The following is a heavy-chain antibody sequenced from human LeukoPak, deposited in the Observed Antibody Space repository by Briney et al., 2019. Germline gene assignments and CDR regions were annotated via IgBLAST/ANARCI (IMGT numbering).Heavy chain of an antibody. J-gene: IGHJ4*02. V-gene: IGHV3-23*01. D-gene: IGHD3-10*01. CDR2: ISGSGGAT. CDR1: GFTFSNYA. CDR3: AKARYGSGNSYFDY. Sequence: GGSLRLSCVASGFTFSNYAMSWVRQAPGKGLEWVSAISGSGGATYYADSVKGRFTVSRDNSKNTLYLQMNSLRGEDTAIYYCAKARYGSGNSYFDYWGQGTLVTVSS.